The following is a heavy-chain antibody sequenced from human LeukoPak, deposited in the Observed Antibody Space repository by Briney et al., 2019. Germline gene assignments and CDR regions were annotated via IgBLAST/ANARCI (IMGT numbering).Heavy chain of an antibody. CDR3: AKSSYSIFDY. V-gene: IGHV4-59*04. D-gene: IGHD5-18*01. CDR2: IYHSGST. J-gene: IGHJ4*02. CDR1: GGSISSYY. Sequence: SETLSLTCTVSGGSISSYYWSWIRQPPGKGLEWIGSIYHSGSTYYNPSLKSRVTISVDTSKNQFSLKLSSVTAADTAVYYCAKSSYSIFDYWGQGTLVTVSS.